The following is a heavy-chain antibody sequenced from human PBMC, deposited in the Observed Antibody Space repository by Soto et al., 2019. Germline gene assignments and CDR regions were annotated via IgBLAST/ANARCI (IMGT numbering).Heavy chain of an antibody. Sequence: PSETLSLTCAVYGGSFSGYYWIWIRQPPGKGLEWIGEINHRGSTNYHPSLKSRVTIAVDTAKCQFSLKLSSVTAADTAVYYCARGKVLRFLEWLSFDYWGQGTLVTVSS. D-gene: IGHD3-3*01. V-gene: IGHV4-34*01. CDR3: ARGKVLRFLEWLSFDY. J-gene: IGHJ4*02. CDR2: INHRGST. CDR1: GGSFSGYY.